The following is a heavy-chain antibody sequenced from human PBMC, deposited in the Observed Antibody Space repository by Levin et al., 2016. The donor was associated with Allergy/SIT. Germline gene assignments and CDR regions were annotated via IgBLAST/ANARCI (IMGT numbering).Heavy chain of an antibody. CDR1: GFTFGDYA. V-gene: IGHV3-49*03. Sequence: GESLKISCTASGFTFGDYAMSWFRQSPGKGLEWVGFLRSERYGGTAEYAASVKGRFTISRDESKTIAYLQMDSLTAEDTGVYYCTRVTFRSSWYYGWDYWGQGTLVSVSS. J-gene: IGHJ4*02. CDR2: LRSERYGGTA. CDR3: TRVTFRSSWYYGWDY. D-gene: IGHD6-13*01.